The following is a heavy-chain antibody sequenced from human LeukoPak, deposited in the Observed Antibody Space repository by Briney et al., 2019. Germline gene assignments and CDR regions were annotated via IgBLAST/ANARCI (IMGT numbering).Heavy chain of an antibody. CDR1: GFTFSDSA. V-gene: IGHV3-23*01. Sequence: PGGSLRLSCAASGFTFSDSAMDWVRQAPGKGLEWVSLISHSGANTFYADSVKGRFSVSRDNSKNTMYLHMNSLRAEDTAVYYCAKDIEASIWGQGTLVAVSS. CDR3: AKDIEASI. J-gene: IGHJ4*02. CDR2: ISHSGANT. D-gene: IGHD2-15*01.